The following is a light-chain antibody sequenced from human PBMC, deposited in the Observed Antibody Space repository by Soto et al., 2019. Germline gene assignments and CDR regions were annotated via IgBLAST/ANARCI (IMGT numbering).Light chain of an antibody. V-gene: IGKV3-20*01. J-gene: IGKJ5*01. CDR3: LQCVISST. Sequence: SRGAVSLYRGKRGNLAWNARQSVRSSYLPWYQKKPGQAPRPLIYGASMRATGIPDRFSGSGSGTDFTLTIIRLEPEDFAVYNWLQCVISSTFCQVGRLEIK. CDR2: GAS. CDR1: QSVRSSY.